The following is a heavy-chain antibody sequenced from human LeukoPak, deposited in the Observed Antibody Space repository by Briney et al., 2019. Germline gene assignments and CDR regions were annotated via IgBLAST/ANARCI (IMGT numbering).Heavy chain of an antibody. CDR2: IYHSGST. J-gene: IGHJ3*02. Sequence: SETLSLTCAVSGGSISSGGYSWSWIRQPPGKGLEWIGYIYHSGSTYYTPSLKSRVTISVGRSKNQFPLKLSSVTAADTAVYYCARDAVRYCSGGSCYSAAFDIWGQGTMVTVSS. V-gene: IGHV4-30-2*01. CDR1: GGSISSGGYS. D-gene: IGHD2-15*01. CDR3: ARDAVRYCSGGSCYSAAFDI.